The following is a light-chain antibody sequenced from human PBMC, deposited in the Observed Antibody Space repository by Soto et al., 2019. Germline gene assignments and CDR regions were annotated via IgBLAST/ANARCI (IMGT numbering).Light chain of an antibody. J-gene: IGKJ5*01. CDR1: QSLLHSNEYNY. CDR3: MQARQSLT. Sequence: DIVMTQSPLSLPVTPGEPATISCRSSQSLLHSNEYNYLDWYLQKPGQSPQLLIYLGANRASGVPDRFSGSGSGTDFTLKISRVEAEDVGVYYCMQARQSLTFGQGTRLEIK. V-gene: IGKV2-28*01. CDR2: LGA.